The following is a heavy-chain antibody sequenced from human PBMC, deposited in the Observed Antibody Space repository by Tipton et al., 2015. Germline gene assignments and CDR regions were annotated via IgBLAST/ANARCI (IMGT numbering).Heavy chain of an antibody. CDR3: VRDAVVTHYYYYGMDV. V-gene: IGHV4-61*01. J-gene: IGHJ6*02. Sequence: TLSLTCIVSGGSVSSGSYYWSWIRQPPGKGLAWIGYVYYSGSTNYNPSLKSRVTISVDTSKNQFSLKLSSVTAADTAVYYCVRDAVVTHYYYYGMDVWGQGTTVTVSS. CDR1: GGSVSSGSYY. CDR2: VYYSGST. D-gene: IGHD4-23*01.